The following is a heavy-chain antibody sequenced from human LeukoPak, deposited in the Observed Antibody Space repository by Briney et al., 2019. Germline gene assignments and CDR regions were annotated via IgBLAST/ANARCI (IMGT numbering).Heavy chain of an antibody. CDR3: AGGSGTYSPDY. CDR1: GFTFSRYD. CDR2: VTRNGDRT. J-gene: IGHJ4*02. V-gene: IGHV3-64*01. Sequence: PGGSLRLSCAASGFTFSRYDMHWVRQAPGKGLEYVSGVTRNGDRTFYAKSVKGRFTISRDTSKNTLYLQMGSLRAEDMAVYYCAGGSGTYSPDYWGQGTLVTVSS. D-gene: IGHD3-10*01.